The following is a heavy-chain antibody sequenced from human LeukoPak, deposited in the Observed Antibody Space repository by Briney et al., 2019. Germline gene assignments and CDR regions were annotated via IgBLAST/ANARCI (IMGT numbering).Heavy chain of an antibody. CDR2: ISSRGSII. V-gene: IGHV3-48*03. CDR3: ARAVDPHYYDSSGFDY. J-gene: IGHJ4*02. D-gene: IGHD3-22*01. CDR1: GFTFSSYE. Sequence: TGGSLRLSCAASGFTFSSYEMNWVRQAPGKGLEWVSYISSRGSIIHYADSAKGRFTVSRDNAKNSLYLQLNSLRAEDTAVYYCARAVDPHYYDSSGFDYWGQGTLVTVSS.